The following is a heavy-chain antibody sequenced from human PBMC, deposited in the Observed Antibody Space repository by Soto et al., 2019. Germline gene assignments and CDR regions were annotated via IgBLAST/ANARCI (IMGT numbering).Heavy chain of an antibody. CDR1: GYTFTRYG. CDR2: ISGYNGDT. D-gene: IGHD2-8*01. Sequence: QGQLVQSEAEVKKPGASVKVSCKASGYTFTRYGISWVRQAPGQGLEWMGWISGYNGDTTYAQKFQGRVSMTIDTSTGTAYMELRSLTSDDTAAYYCAKNGQPPYYYYGLDVWGQGTNVTVSS. J-gene: IGHJ6*02. V-gene: IGHV1-18*01. CDR3: AKNGQPPYYYYGLDV.